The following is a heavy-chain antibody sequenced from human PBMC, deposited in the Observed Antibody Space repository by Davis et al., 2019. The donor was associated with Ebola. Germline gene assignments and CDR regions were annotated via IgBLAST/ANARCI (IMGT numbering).Heavy chain of an antibody. D-gene: IGHD3-10*01. CDR2: ISSSSTYI. Sequence: PGGSLRLSCAASGFTFDDYAMHWVRQAPGKGLEWVSSISSSSTYIDYADSVKGRFTISRDNAKNSLFLQMNSLRAEDTAVYYCAAHQGYYYGPRSSTWFDPWGQGTLVTVSS. CDR3: AAHQGYYYGPRSSTWFDP. J-gene: IGHJ5*02. CDR1: GFTFDDYA. V-gene: IGHV3-21*01.